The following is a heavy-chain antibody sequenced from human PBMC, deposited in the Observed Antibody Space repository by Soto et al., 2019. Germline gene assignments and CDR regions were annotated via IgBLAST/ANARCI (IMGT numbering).Heavy chain of an antibody. CDR3: ARDGGGLAH. CDR2: ISLDGTST. CDR1: GFTFGSYW. D-gene: IGHD3-16*01. J-gene: IGHJ4*02. V-gene: IGHV3-74*01. Sequence: GGSLRLSCAASGFTFGSYWMHWVRQAPGKGLVWVSRISLDGTSTSNADSVKCRFTISRDNTKNTLHLQMDSLRVEDTAVYYCARDGGGLAHWGQGTLVTVSS.